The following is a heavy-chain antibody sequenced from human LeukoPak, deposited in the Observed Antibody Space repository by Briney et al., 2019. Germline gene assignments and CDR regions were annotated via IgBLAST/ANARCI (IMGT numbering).Heavy chain of an antibody. CDR1: GFTFSEYY. CDR2: ISSSSSYR. CDR3: ARDRIAAAGTSIAY. J-gene: IGHJ4*02. D-gene: IGHD6-13*01. V-gene: IGHV3-11*06. Sequence: GRSLRLSCAASGFTFSEYYMSWIRQAPGKGLEWVSYISSSSSYRNYADSVKGRFTISRDNAKNSLYLQMNSLRAEDTALYYCARDRIAAAGTSIAYWGQGVLVTVSS.